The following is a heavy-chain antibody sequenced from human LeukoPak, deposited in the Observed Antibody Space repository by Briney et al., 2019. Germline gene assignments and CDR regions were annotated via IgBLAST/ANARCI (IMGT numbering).Heavy chain of an antibody. Sequence: GGSLRLSCAASGFTFSTFWMGWVRQVPGKWLEWVANINQGGSAQYYVDSVKGRFTISRDNAENALYLQMNSLRAEDTAVYFCARDISAPGIFFDSWGQGTLVTVSS. CDR3: ARDISAPGIFFDS. V-gene: IGHV3-7*01. CDR1: GFTFSTFW. J-gene: IGHJ4*02. D-gene: IGHD6-13*01. CDR2: INQGGSAQ.